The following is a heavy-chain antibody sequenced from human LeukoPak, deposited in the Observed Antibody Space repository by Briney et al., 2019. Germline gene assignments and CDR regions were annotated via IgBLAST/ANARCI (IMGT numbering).Heavy chain of an antibody. CDR1: GFTFSSYW. CDR2: IKQDGSEK. Sequence: GGSLRLSCAASGFTFSSYWMLWVRQAPGKGLEWVASIKQDGSEKYYVDSMKGRFTISRGNAKNSLYLQMNSLRAEDTAVYYCARMPRGPDVWGKGTTVTVSS. CDR3: ARMPRGPDV. J-gene: IGHJ6*04. D-gene: IGHD2-2*01. V-gene: IGHV3-7*01.